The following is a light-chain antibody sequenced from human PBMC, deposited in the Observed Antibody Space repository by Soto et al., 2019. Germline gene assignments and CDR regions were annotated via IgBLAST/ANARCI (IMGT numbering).Light chain of an antibody. CDR2: DAS. CDR3: QKRINWPPVI. V-gene: IGKV3-11*01. CDR1: QSVSSY. Sequence: EIVLTQSPATLSLSPGEIATLSCRASQSVSSYLAWYQQKTGQAPRLLIYDASNRSTGIPARLSGSGSGTDFTISISSLEPEHCAVYYCQKRINWPPVIFAPGTKVDIK. J-gene: IGKJ3*01.